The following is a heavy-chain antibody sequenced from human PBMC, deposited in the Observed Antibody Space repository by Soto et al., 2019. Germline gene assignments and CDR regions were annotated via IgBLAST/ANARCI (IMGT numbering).Heavy chain of an antibody. CDR3: ARGRYCLTGRCFPNWFDS. CDR1: GDSISTVDYF. Sequence: SETLSLTCSVSGDSISTVDYFWAWIRQPPGQALEYIGYIYKSATTYYNPSFEGRVAISLDTSKSQFSLNVTSVTAADTAVYFCARGRYCLTGRCFPNWFDSWGQGTLVTVSS. V-gene: IGHV4-30-4*01. J-gene: IGHJ5*01. D-gene: IGHD2-15*01. CDR2: IYKSATT.